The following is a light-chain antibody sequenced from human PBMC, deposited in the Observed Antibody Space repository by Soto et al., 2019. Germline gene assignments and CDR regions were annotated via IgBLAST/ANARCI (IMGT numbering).Light chain of an antibody. CDR2: KAS. CDR3: QQYNSYGT. V-gene: IGKV1-5*03. Sequence: DIQMTQSPSTLSASVGVRVTITCRASQSISSWLAWYQQKPGKAPKLLIYKASSLESGVPSRFSGSGSGTEFTLTISSLQPDDFATYYCQQYNSYGTFGQGTKVDIK. J-gene: IGKJ1*01. CDR1: QSISSW.